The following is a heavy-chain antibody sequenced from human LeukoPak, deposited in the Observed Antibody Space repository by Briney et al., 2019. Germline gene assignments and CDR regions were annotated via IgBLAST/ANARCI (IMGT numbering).Heavy chain of an antibody. J-gene: IGHJ4*02. D-gene: IGHD3-10*01. CDR2: IRSKANNYAT. Sequence: GGSLRLSCAASGFDFSGSAMHWVRQASGKGLEWVGRIRSKANNYATAYATSVKGRFTISRDDSENTAYLQMNSLKTEDTAVYYCTTDTILRGWGQGTLVTVSS. CDR3: TTDTILRG. V-gene: IGHV3-73*01. CDR1: GFDFSGSA.